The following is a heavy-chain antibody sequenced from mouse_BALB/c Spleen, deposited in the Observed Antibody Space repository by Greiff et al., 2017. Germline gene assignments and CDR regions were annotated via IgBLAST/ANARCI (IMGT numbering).Heavy chain of an antibody. CDR3: ARSRGYEAMDY. CDR2: IYPGDGDT. CDR1: GYSFSSYW. Sequence: VQLQASGAELVRPGSSVKISCKASGYSFSSYWMNWVKQRPGQGLEWIGQIYPGDGDTNYNGKFKGKATLTADKSSSTAYMQLSSLTSEDSAVYYCARSRGYEAMDYWGKGTSGTVTS. D-gene: IGHD3-1*01. J-gene: IGHJ4*01. V-gene: IGHV1-80*01.